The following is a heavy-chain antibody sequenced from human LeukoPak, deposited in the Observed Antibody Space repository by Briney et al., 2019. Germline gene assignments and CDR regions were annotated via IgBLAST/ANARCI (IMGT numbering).Heavy chain of an antibody. J-gene: IGHJ4*02. CDR1: GFTFSSYS. D-gene: IGHD3-10*01. CDR3: ATKSAPDYYGPPDY. V-gene: IGHV3-21*01. Sequence: GGSLRLSCAASGFTFSSYSMDWVRQAPGKGLEWVSSISSSSSYIYYADSVKGRFTISRDNAKNSLYLQMNSLRAEDTAVYYCATKSAPDYYGPPDYWGQGTLVTVSS. CDR2: ISSSSSYI.